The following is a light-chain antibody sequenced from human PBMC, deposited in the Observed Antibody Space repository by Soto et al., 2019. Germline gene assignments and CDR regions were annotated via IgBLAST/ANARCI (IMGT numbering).Light chain of an antibody. CDR1: QTISSY. J-gene: IGKJ5*01. Sequence: DIRMTQSPSSLSSSVGDRVTITFRASQTISSYLNLYQQKPGKAPNLLIYAASSLRSGVPSKFSGSGSGTDFTLTISSLQPEDAATYYRQQSYNTPSFGQGTRLEIK. CDR2: AAS. CDR3: QQSYNTPS. V-gene: IGKV1-39*01.